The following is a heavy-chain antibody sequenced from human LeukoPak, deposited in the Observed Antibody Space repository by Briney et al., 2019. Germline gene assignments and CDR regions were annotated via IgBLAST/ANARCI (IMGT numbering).Heavy chain of an antibody. D-gene: IGHD6-13*01. Sequence: SETLSLTCTVSGYSISSGYYWGWIRQPPGKGLEWSGSIYHSGSTYYNPSLKSRITISVDTSKNQFSLKLSSVTAADTAVYYCARDQDPIAAAGETFDYWGQGTLVTVSS. V-gene: IGHV4-38-2*02. CDR1: GYSISSGYY. CDR3: ARDQDPIAAAGETFDY. CDR2: IYHSGST. J-gene: IGHJ4*02.